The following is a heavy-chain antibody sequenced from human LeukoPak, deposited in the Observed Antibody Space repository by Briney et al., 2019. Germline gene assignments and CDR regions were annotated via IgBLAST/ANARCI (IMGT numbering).Heavy chain of an antibody. CDR1: GFTFSSYS. CDR2: TWYNGSNK. J-gene: IGHJ4*02. D-gene: IGHD3-10*01. Sequence: GGSLRLSCAASGFTFSSYSMHWVRKAPGKGLEWGAVTWYNGSNKYYADSVKGRFTISRDNSKNTLYLQMNSLRAEDTSVYYCARDGITMVRGDAGYFDYWGQGTLVTVSS. CDR3: ARDGITMVRGDAGYFDY. V-gene: IGHV3-33*01.